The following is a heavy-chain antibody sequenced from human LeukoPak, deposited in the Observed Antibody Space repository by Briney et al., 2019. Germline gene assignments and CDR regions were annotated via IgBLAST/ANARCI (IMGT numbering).Heavy chain of an antibody. V-gene: IGHV3-64*01. D-gene: IGHD4-17*01. Sequence: GGSLRLSCAASGFTFSSYAMHWVRQAPGKGLEYVSAISSNGGSTYYANSVEGRFTISRDNSKNTLYLQMGSLRAEDMAVYYCARGSGYGDYSQSTFDIWGQGTMVTVSS. CDR2: ISSNGGST. J-gene: IGHJ3*02. CDR1: GFTFSSYA. CDR3: ARGSGYGDYSQSTFDI.